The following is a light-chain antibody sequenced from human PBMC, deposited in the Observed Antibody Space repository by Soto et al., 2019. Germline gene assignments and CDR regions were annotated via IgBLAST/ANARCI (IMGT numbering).Light chain of an antibody. J-gene: IGLJ2*01. V-gene: IGLV2-8*01. CDR3: SSYAGNNNLVV. Sequence: QSALTQPPSASGSPGQSVTISCTGTSSDVGAYNYVSWYQQQPGKAPKVMIYEVTKRPSGVPDRFSGSKSGNTASLTVSGLQAEDEADYYCSSYAGNNNLVVFGGGTKLTVL. CDR1: SSDVGAYNY. CDR2: EVT.